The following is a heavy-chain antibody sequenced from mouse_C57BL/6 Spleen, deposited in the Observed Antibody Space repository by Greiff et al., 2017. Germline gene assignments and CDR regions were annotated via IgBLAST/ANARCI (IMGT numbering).Heavy chain of an antibody. V-gene: IGHV1-15*01. CDR3: TREGGGSVPAY. Sequence: QVQLQQSGAELVRPGASVTLSCKASGYTFTDYEMHWVKQTPVHGLEWIGAIDPETGGTAYNQKFKGKATLTADKSSSTAYMALRSLTSGDSAVYYGTREGGGSVPAYWGQGTLVTVSA. CDR2: IDPETGGT. D-gene: IGHD3-1*01. J-gene: IGHJ3*01. CDR1: GYTFTDYE.